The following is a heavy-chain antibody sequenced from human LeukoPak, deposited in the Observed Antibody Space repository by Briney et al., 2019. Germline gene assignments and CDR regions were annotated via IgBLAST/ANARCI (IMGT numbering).Heavy chain of an antibody. J-gene: IGHJ4*02. CDR3: ARGGVGRTIDY. D-gene: IGHD1-26*01. Sequence: GGSLRLSCAASGFSFNSYSMNWVRQAPGKGLEWVSSITSSSSYIYYADSVKGRFTISRDNAKNSLYLQVNSLRAEDTALYYCARGGVGRTIDYWGQGNLVTVSS. CDR1: GFSFNSYS. CDR2: ITSSSSYI. V-gene: IGHV3-21*01.